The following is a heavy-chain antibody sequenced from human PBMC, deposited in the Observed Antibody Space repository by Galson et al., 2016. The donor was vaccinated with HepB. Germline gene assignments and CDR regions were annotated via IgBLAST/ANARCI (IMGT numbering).Heavy chain of an antibody. CDR1: GGSISSSRYY. J-gene: IGHJ4*02. CDR3: ARDPRIELVPNS. D-gene: IGHD3-3*02. V-gene: IGHV4-39*07. Sequence: SETLSLTCSVSGGSISSSRYYWGWIRQPPGKGLEWIGSIFHSGTTYYSPSLRSRVTMSLDRSKNQFSLNLISVTAADTAIYFCARDPRIELVPNSWGQGTLVTVSS. CDR2: IFHSGTT.